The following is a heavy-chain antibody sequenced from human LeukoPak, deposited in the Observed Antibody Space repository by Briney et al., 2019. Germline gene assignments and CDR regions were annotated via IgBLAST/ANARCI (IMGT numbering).Heavy chain of an antibody. J-gene: IGHJ3*02. CDR3: AVDYGGNSGVFDI. D-gene: IGHD4-23*01. CDR1: GGTFSNYG. CDR2: IIPNFGLV. Sequence: GASVKVSCKASGGTFSNYGISWVRQAPGQGLEWMGRIIPNFGLVNYAQKFQGRVTIITDESTSTAHMELSSLRSEVTAVYYCAVDYGGNSGVFDIWGQGTMVTVSS. V-gene: IGHV1-69*05.